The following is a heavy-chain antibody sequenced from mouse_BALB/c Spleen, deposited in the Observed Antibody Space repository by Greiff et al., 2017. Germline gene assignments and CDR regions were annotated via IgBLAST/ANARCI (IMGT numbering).Heavy chain of an antibody. CDR1: GFTFSSYG. Sequence: EVKVVESGGGLVQPGGSLKLSCAASGFTFSSYGMSWVRQTPDKRLELVATINSNGGSTYYPDSVKGRFTISRDNAKNTLYLQMSSLKSEDTAMYYCARDREAMDYWGQGTSVTVSS. D-gene: IGHD3-1*01. J-gene: IGHJ4*01. CDR2: INSNGGST. V-gene: IGHV5-6-3*01. CDR3: ARDREAMDY.